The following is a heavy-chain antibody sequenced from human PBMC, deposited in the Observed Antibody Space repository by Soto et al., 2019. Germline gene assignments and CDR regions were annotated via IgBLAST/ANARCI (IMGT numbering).Heavy chain of an antibody. V-gene: IGHV3-23*01. CDR2: ISGSGGST. Sequence: HPGGSLRLSCAASGFTFSSYAMSWVRQAPGKGLEWVSAISGSGGSTYYADSVKGRFTISRDNSKNTLYLQMNSLRAEDTAVYYCAKDRFLEWLLADRVGYGMDVWGQGTTVTVSS. CDR1: GFTFSSYA. D-gene: IGHD3-3*01. CDR3: AKDRFLEWLLADRVGYGMDV. J-gene: IGHJ6*02.